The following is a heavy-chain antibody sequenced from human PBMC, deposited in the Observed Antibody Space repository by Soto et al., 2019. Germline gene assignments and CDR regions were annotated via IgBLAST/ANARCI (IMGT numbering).Heavy chain of an antibody. V-gene: IGHV1-69*13. J-gene: IGHJ4*02. CDR3: ARVHRIVGATSEYFDY. CDR2: IIPIFGTA. CDR1: GGTFSSYA. Sequence: SVKVSCKASGGTFSSYASSWVRQAPGQGLEWMGGIIPIFGTANYAQKFQGRVTVTADESTSTAYVELSSLRSEDTAVYYCARVHRIVGATSEYFDYWGQGALVTVSS. D-gene: IGHD1-26*01.